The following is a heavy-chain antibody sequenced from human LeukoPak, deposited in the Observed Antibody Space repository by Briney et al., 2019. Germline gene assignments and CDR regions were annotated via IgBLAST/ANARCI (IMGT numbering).Heavy chain of an antibody. Sequence: PGGSLRLSCAASGFTFSTYEMHWVRQAPGKGLEWVSYISSSSNTVYYVDSVKGRFTIYRDNAKNSLYLQMNSLRAEDTAVYYCARDNGKNSYYYYGMDVWGKGTTVTVSS. CDR1: GFTFSTYE. J-gene: IGHJ6*04. CDR3: ARDNGKNSYYYYGMDV. V-gene: IGHV3-48*03. D-gene: IGHD2-8*01. CDR2: ISSSSNTV.